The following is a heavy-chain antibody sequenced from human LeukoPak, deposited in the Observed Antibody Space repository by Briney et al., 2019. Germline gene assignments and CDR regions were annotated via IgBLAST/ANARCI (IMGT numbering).Heavy chain of an antibody. CDR1: GGSFSGYY. V-gene: IGHV4-34*01. CDR2: INHSGST. CDR3: ARAHTYYYYGMDV. J-gene: IGHJ6*02. Sequence: SETLSLTCAVYGGSFSGYYWSWIRQPPGKGLEWIGEINHSGSTNYNPSLKSRVTLSVDTSKNQFSLKLSSVTAADTAVYYCARAHTYYYYGMDVWGQGTTVTVSS.